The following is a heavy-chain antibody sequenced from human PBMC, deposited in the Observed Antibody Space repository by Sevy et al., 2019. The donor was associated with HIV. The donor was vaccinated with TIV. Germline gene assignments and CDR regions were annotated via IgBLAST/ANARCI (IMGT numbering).Heavy chain of an antibody. J-gene: IGHJ4*02. D-gene: IGHD6-13*01. V-gene: IGHV3-11*06. Sequence: GGSLRLSCAASGFTFSDYYMSWIRQAPGKGLEWVSYISSSSSYTNYGGSVKGRFTISRKNAKNVLYLQMNSLRAEDTGVYYCTRAAAGTVVFDYWGQGTLVTVSS. CDR3: TRAAAGTVVFDY. CDR1: GFTFSDYY. CDR2: ISSSSSYT.